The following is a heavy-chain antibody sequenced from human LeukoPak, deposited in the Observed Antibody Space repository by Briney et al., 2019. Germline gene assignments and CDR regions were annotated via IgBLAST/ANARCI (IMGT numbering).Heavy chain of an antibody. CDR2: IRGGGGTT. D-gene: IGHD4-17*01. CDR3: ARDPNGDYIGAFEI. Sequence: GGSLRLSCAPSGFTFSTYAMMWLRQAPGKGLEWVSAIRGGGGTTLYADSVKGRFTISRDNSKNTLYLQLSSLRVDDTAVYYCARDPNGDYIGAFEIWGQGTMVTVSS. V-gene: IGHV3-23*01. J-gene: IGHJ3*02. CDR1: GFTFSTYA.